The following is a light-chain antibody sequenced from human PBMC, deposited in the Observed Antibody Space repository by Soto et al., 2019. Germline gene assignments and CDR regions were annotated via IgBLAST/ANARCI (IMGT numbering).Light chain of an antibody. Sequence: QSVLTQPPSVSSAPGQKVTISFSGSSSNIENYYVSWYQQLPGTAPKLLIYDNNKRPSGIPDRFSGSKSGTSATLDITGLQTGDEADYYCGTYDSSLRDGVFGTGTKVTVL. CDR2: DNN. V-gene: IGLV1-51*01. J-gene: IGLJ1*01. CDR3: GTYDSSLRDGV. CDR1: SSNIENYY.